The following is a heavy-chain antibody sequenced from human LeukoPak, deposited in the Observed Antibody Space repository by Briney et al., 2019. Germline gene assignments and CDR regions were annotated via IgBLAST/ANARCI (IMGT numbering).Heavy chain of an antibody. CDR1: GGTLSSYA. CDR2: IIPIFGTA. Sequence: GASVKVSCKASGGTLSSYAISWVRQAPGQGLEWMGGIIPIFGTANYAQRFQGRVTITADESTSTAYMELSSLRSEDTAVYYCARENSSSSSFDYWGQGTLVTVSS. V-gene: IGHV1-69*13. D-gene: IGHD6-6*01. CDR3: ARENSSSSSFDY. J-gene: IGHJ4*02.